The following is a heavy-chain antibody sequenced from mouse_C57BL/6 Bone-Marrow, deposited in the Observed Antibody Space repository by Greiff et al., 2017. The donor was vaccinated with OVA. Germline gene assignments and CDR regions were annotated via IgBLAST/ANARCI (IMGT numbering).Heavy chain of an antibody. D-gene: IGHD2-2*01. CDR1: GYTFTDHT. V-gene: IGHV1-78*01. J-gene: IGHJ4*01. CDR3: ARGYYYAMDY. CDR2: IYPRDGST. Sequence: QVQLKQSDAELVKPGASVKISCKVSGYTFTDHTRNGRKKRGEQGMEGIGYIYPRDGSTKYNEKFKGKATLTADKSSSTAYMQLNSLTSEDSAVYFCARGYYYAMDYWGQGTSVTVSS.